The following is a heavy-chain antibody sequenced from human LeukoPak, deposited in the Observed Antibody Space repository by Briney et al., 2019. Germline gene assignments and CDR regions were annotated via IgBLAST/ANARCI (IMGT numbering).Heavy chain of an antibody. V-gene: IGHV3-23*01. CDR3: AKQRAGSAWFTLDY. D-gene: IGHD6-19*01. CDR2: FSGSISNT. CDR1: GFTFTTHA. J-gene: IGHJ4*02. Sequence: GGSLGLSCAASGFTFTTHAMSWVRQAPGKGLEWVSAFSGSISNTYYANSVKGRFTISRDNSKNTLYLQMSSLRAEDTALYYCAKQRAGSAWFTLDYWGPGTLVTVSS.